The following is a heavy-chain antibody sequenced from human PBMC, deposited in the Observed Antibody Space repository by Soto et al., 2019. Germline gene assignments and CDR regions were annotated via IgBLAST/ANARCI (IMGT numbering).Heavy chain of an antibody. CDR2: ISSCGSTI. CDR3: VHTAMAHYYYGMDV. D-gene: IGHD5-18*01. Sequence: QVQLVESGGGLVKPGGSLRLSCAASGFTFSDYYMSWIRQAPGKGLEWVSYISSCGSTIYYADSVKGRFTISRDNAKNSLYLQMNSLRAEDTAVYYCVHTAMAHYYYGMDVWGQGTTVTVSS. J-gene: IGHJ6*02. CDR1: GFTFSDYY. V-gene: IGHV3-11*01.